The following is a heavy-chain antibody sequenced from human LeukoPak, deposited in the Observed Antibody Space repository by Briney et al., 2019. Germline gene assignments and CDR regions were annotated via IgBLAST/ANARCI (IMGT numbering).Heavy chain of an antibody. CDR3: AKEAGSSGYYSDY. CDR1: EFTLSDYA. D-gene: IGHD3-22*01. CDR2: ISGSGVST. V-gene: IGHV3-23*01. J-gene: IGHJ4*02. Sequence: GGSLRLSCAASEFTLSDYAMNWVRQAPGKGLEWVSAISGSGVSTYYADSVKGRFTISRDNSKNTLYLQMNSLRAEDTAVYYCAKEAGSSGYYSDYWGQGTLVTVSS.